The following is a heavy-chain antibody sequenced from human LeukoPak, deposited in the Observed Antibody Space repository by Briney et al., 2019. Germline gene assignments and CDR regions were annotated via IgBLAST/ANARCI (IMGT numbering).Heavy chain of an antibody. D-gene: IGHD6-13*01. Sequence: KTGGGLRLSCAASGFTFSSYTMNWVRQAPGKGLEWVSSIFSISSYIYYADSVKDRFTISRDNAKNSLFLQMNSLRAEDTAVYYCARDWQWQQLDGDAFDIWGQGTIVSLST. CDR3: ARDWQWQQLDGDAFDI. CDR2: IFSISSYI. CDR1: GFTFSSYT. V-gene: IGHV3-21*01. J-gene: IGHJ3*02.